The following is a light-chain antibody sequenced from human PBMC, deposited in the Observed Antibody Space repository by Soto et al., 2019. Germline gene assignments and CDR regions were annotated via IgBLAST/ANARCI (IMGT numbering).Light chain of an antibody. J-gene: IGKJ5*01. Sequence: EIVLTQSPGTLSLSPGERATLSCRASQSVSSSYLAWYQQKPGQAPRLLIYGASSRATGIPDRFSGSGSGTDFTLTISRLEPEDFAVYYCQQYGSLLPITCGQGTRLEIK. CDR1: QSVSSSY. CDR2: GAS. V-gene: IGKV3-20*01. CDR3: QQYGSLLPIT.